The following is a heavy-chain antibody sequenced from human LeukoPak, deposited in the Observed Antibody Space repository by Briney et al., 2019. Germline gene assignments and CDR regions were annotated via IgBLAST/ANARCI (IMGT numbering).Heavy chain of an antibody. J-gene: IGHJ4*02. CDR3: ATLSYSNFDFDY. D-gene: IGHD4-11*01. CDR2: IHYSGIT. Sequence: PSQTLSLTCSVPGGSISSGDYYWSWIRQPPGKGLEWIGYIHYSGITYYNPSLKSRITISLDTSKNQFSLKLSSVTAADTAVYYCATLSYSNFDFDYWGQGTLVTVSS. V-gene: IGHV4-30-4*01. CDR1: GGSISSGDYY.